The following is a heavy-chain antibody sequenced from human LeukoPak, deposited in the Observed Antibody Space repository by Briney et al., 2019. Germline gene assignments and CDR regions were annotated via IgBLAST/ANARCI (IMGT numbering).Heavy chain of an antibody. D-gene: IGHD4-23*01. CDR3: ARLGGEWELPRFDY. CDR2: IYYSGST. V-gene: IGHV4-39*01. Sequence: PSETLSLTCTVSGGSISIRNYYWAWIRQPPGKGLDWIGSIYYSGSTYYNPSLKSRVTISLDSSKNQISLKLTSLTAADTAVYYCARLGGEWELPRFDYWGQGSLVTVSS. J-gene: IGHJ4*02. CDR1: GGSISIRNYY.